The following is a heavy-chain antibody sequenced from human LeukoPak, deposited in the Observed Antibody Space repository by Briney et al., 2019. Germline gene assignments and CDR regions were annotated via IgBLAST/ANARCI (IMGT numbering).Heavy chain of an antibody. V-gene: IGHV3-53*01. CDR3: ARDVSSGWYWSAALDI. Sequence: GGSLRLSCAASGFTVSANYMSWVRQAPGKGLEWVSVIYSDGRTYYADSVKGRFTISGDNSKNTLFLQMNSLRVEDTAVYYCARDVSSGWYWSAALDIWGQGTMVTVSS. CDR1: GFTVSANY. D-gene: IGHD6-19*01. CDR2: IYSDGRT. J-gene: IGHJ3*02.